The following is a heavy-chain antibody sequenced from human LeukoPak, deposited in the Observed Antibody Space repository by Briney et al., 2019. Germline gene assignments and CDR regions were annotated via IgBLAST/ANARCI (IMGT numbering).Heavy chain of an antibody. CDR2: ISSSSSYI. CDR3: AKPPADYGDYVLPDY. V-gene: IGHV3-21*04. CDR1: GFTFSSYS. D-gene: IGHD4-17*01. Sequence: GGSLRLSCAASGFTFSSYSMNWVRQAPGKGLEWVSSISSSSSYIYYADSVKGRFTISRDNAKNSLYLQMNSLRAEDTAVYYCAKPPADYGDYVLPDYWGQGTLVTVSS. J-gene: IGHJ4*02.